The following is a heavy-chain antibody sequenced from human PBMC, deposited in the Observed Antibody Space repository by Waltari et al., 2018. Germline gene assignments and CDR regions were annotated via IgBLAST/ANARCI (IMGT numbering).Heavy chain of an antibody. Sequence: QVQLVESGGGVVQPGRSLRLSCAASGFTFSSYAMHWVRQAPAKGLEWVAVISYDGSNKYYADSVKGRFTISRDNSKNTLYLQMNSLRAEDTAVYYCARVVVDQTENYYYYYGMDVWGQGTTVTVSS. D-gene: IGHD2-15*01. J-gene: IGHJ6*02. CDR1: GFTFSSYA. CDR3: ARVVVDQTENYYYYYGMDV. V-gene: IGHV3-30-3*01. CDR2: ISYDGSNK.